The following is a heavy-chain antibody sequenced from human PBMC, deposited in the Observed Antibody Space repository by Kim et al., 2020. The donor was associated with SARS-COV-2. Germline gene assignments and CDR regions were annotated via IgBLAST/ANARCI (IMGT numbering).Heavy chain of an antibody. J-gene: IGHJ6*02. CDR3: ARDRLSRLMITFGGVIDYGMDV. D-gene: IGHD3-16*02. CDR1: GFTFSSYG. V-gene: IGHV3-33*01. Sequence: GGSLRLSCAASGFTFSSYGMHWVRQAPGKGLEWVVVIWYDGSNKYYADSVKGRFTISRDNSKNTLYLQMNSLRAEDTAVYYCARDRLSRLMITFGGVIDYGMDVWGQGTTVTVSS. CDR2: IWYDGSNK.